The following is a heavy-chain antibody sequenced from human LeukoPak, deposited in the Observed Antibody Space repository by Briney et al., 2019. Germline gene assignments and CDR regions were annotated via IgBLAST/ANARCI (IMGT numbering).Heavy chain of an antibody. V-gene: IGHV1-69*13. CDR2: IIPIFGTA. D-gene: IGHD5-18*01. CDR3: AKPGFVQLWRYGMDV. J-gene: IGHJ6*02. CDR1: GGTFSSYA. Sequence: GASVKVSCKASGGTFSSYAISWVRQAPGQGLEWMGGIIPIFGTANYAQKFQGRVTITADESTSTAYMELSSLRSEDTAVYYCAKPGFVQLWRYGMDVWGQGTTVTVSS.